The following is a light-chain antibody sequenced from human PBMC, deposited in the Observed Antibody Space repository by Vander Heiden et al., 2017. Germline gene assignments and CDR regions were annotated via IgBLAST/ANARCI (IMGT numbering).Light chain of an antibody. J-gene: IGKJ3*01. CDR3: QQSYNMFS. V-gene: IGKV1-39*01. CDR1: RDIRTY. CDR2: GAS. Sequence: DIRLSQSPPSLSASVGDRVTIPCRSSRDIRTYLNWYHQKRGESPKLLIYGASTVHSGVPSRRSGGGAATHFTLTINVLEVDDVGTYFCQQSYNMFSFGAGTQVAIE.